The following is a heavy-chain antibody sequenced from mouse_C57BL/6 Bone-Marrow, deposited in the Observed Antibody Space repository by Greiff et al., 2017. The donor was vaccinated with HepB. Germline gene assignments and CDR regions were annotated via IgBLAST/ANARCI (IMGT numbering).Heavy chain of an antibody. V-gene: IGHV2-9-1*01. CDR2: IWTGGGT. CDR1: GFSLTSYA. CDR3: ARNLNYDYEGAMDY. D-gene: IGHD2-4*01. Sequence: QVQLQESGPGLVAPSQSLSITCTVSGFSLTSYAISWVRQPPGKGLEWLGVIWTGGGTNYNSALKSRLSISKDNSKSQVFLKMNSLQTDDTARYYCARNLNYDYEGAMDYWGQGTSVTVSS. J-gene: IGHJ4*01.